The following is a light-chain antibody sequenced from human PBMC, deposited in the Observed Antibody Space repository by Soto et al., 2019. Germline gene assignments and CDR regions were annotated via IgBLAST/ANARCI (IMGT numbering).Light chain of an antibody. CDR1: QSIRIN. CDR3: QQSYSTTWT. CDR2: SAS. Sequence: DIQMTQSPSSLSASGGDRVTITCRASQSIRINLNWYQQKPGKAPNLLIYSASTLQSGVPSRFSGSGSGTTFTLTISSLQPEDFATYYCQQSYSTTWTFGQGTKVDIK. V-gene: IGKV1-39*01. J-gene: IGKJ1*01.